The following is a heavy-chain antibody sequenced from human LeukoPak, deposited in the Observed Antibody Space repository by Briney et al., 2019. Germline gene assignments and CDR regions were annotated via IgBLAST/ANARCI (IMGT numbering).Heavy chain of an antibody. CDR1: GFTFSSYW. V-gene: IGHV3-7*03. D-gene: IGHD3-16*01. Sequence: GGSLRLSCAASGFTFSSYWMNWARQAPGKGLEWVASINHNGNVNYYVDSVKGRFTISRDNAKNSLYLHMSNLRAEDTAVYFCARGGGLGVWGQGATVTVSS. CDR3: ARGGGLGV. J-gene: IGHJ6*02. CDR2: INHNGNVN.